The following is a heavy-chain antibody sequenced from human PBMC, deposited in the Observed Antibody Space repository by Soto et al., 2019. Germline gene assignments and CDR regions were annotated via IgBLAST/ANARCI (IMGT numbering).Heavy chain of an antibody. CDR3: ARREIQVPIAY. V-gene: IGHV4-28*01. CDR1: GYSISSSNW. Sequence: QVQLQESGPGLVKPSDTLSLTCAVSGYSISSSNWCGWLRQPPGKGLEWIGYIYYSGTTYSNPSLKSRVTMAADTSKNPFSPTLTSVTAVDTAVYYCARREIQVPIAYWGQGTLVTVSS. J-gene: IGHJ4*02. CDR2: IYYSGTT. D-gene: IGHD1-26*01.